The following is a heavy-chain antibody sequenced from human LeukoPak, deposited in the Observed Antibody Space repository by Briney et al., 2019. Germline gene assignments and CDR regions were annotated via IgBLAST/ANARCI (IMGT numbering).Heavy chain of an antibody. D-gene: IGHD6-13*01. CDR2: INPNSGGT. CDR1: GYTFTGYY. V-gene: IGHV1-2*02. Sequence: GASVKVSRRASGYTFTGYYMHWVRQAPGQGLEWMGWINPNSGGTNYAQKFQGGVTMTRDTSISTAYMELSRLRSDDTAVYYCASYSSSWYAEYFQHWGQGTLVTVSS. CDR3: ASYSSSWYAEYFQH. J-gene: IGHJ1*01.